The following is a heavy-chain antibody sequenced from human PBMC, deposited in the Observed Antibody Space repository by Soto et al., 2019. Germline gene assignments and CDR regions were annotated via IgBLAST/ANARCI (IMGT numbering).Heavy chain of an antibody. D-gene: IGHD2-21*02. CDR1: GGSISRYY. V-gene: IGHV4-59*01. CDR2: LYNAGST. Sequence: QVRLQESGPGLVKPSETLSLTCTVSGGSISRYYWSWIRQPPGKGLEWIGYLYNAGSTIYNPSLKGRVTISVDMSQNPFSLNLNYVTAADTAVYYWARDLWGYCGTDCYPLDVWGQGTTVTVSS. J-gene: IGHJ6*02. CDR3: ARDLWGYCGTDCYPLDV.